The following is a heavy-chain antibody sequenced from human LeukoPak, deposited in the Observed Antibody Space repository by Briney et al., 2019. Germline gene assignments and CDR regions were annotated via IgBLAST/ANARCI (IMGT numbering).Heavy chain of an antibody. CDR2: IYHSGST. CDR3: ARGVTYFDY. D-gene: IGHD4-11*01. V-gene: IGHV4-30-2*01. CDR1: GGSISSGGYS. Sequence: SETLSLTCAVSGGSISSGGYSWSWIRQPPGKGLEWIGYIYHSGSTYYNPSLKSRVTISVDRSKNQFSLKLSSVTAVDTAVYYCARGVTYFDYWGQGTLVTVSS. J-gene: IGHJ4*02.